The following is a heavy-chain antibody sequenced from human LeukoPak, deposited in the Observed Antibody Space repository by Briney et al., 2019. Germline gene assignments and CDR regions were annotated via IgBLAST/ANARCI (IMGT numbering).Heavy chain of an antibody. D-gene: IGHD5-24*01. CDR2: INHSGST. V-gene: IGHV4-34*01. J-gene: IGHJ6*03. Sequence: SETLSLTCAVYGGSFSGYYWSWIRQPPGKGLEWIGEINHSGSTNYNPSLKSRVTISVDTSKNQVSLKLSSVTAADTAVYYCARIGWMATCYIDVWGKGTTVIVSS. CDR3: ARIGWMATCYIDV. CDR1: GGSFSGYY.